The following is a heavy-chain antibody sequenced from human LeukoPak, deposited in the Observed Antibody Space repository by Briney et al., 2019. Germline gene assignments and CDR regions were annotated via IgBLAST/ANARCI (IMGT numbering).Heavy chain of an antibody. J-gene: IGHJ4*02. CDR1: GCTFTSYG. CDR2: SSAYNGNT. CDR3: ASSHRIPHCSSTSCQSSGFDY. D-gene: IGHD2-2*01. V-gene: IGHV1-18*04. Sequence: VASVKVSCTVSGCTFTSYGISWVRQAPGPGLDWMGWSSAYNGNTNYAQKLQGRVTMTTDTSTSTAYMELRSLISDDTAVYYGASSHRIPHCSSTSCQSSGFDYWGQGTLVTVSS.